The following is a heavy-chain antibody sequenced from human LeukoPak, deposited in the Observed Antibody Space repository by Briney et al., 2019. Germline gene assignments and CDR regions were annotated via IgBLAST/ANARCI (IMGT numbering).Heavy chain of an antibody. CDR3: TRDTFIAAAGSHAFDI. D-gene: IGHD6-13*01. J-gene: IGHJ3*02. CDR2: ISNDGSII. V-gene: IGHV3-74*01. Sequence: GGSLRLSCAASGFTFSGSWMHWVRQAPGKGLMWVSRISNDGSIINYADSVKGRFTISRDNAKNTLYMQMNSLRAEDTAVFYCTRDTFIAAAGSHAFDIWGQGTMVTVSS. CDR1: GFTFSGSW.